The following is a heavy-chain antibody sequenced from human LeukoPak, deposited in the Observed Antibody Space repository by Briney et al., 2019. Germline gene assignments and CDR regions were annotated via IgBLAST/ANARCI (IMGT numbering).Heavy chain of an antibody. Sequence: SETLSLTCTVSGGSISSSSYYWGWLRQPPGTGLEWLGSIYYSGSTYYNPSLKSRVTISVDTSKNQFSLKLTSVTVADTAMYFCARHRMGVRGFFPWGQGTQVTVSS. CDR2: IYYSGST. V-gene: IGHV4-39*01. CDR1: GGSISSSSYY. D-gene: IGHD3-16*01. CDR3: ARHRMGVRGFFP. J-gene: IGHJ5*02.